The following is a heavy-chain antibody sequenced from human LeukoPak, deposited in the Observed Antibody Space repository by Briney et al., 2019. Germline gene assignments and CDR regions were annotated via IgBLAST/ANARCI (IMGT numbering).Heavy chain of an antibody. D-gene: IGHD3-10*01. J-gene: IGHJ6*03. Sequence: ASVKVSCKASGYTFTSYGISWVRQAPGQGPEWMGWINTNTRNPTYPQGFTGRFVFFLDTSVSTAYLQINSLKAEDTAVYYCARLGVPYYYYYMDVWGKGTTVTVSS. CDR1: GYTFTSYG. CDR2: INTNTRNP. V-gene: IGHV7-4-1*02. CDR3: ARLGVPYYYYYMDV.